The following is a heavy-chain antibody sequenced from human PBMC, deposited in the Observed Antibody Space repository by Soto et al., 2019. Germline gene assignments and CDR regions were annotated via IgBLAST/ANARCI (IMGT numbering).Heavy chain of an antibody. V-gene: IGHV1-18*01. J-gene: IGHJ6*03. CDR1: GYTFTSYG. CDR2: ISAYNGNT. D-gene: IGHD3-3*01. CDR3: ARVLRFLEWPSRSYYYYYMDV. Sequence: ASVKVSCKASGYTFTSYGISWVRQAPGQGLEWMGWISAYNGNTNYAQKLQGRVTMTTDTSTSTAYMELRSLRSDDTAVYYCARVLRFLEWPSRSYYYYYMDVWGKGTTVTSP.